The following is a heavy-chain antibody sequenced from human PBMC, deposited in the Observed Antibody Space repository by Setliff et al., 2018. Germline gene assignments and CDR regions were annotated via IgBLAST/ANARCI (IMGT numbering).Heavy chain of an antibody. Sequence: SVKVSCKAFGGTFNDFAISWVRQAPGQGLEWMGGIIPTLGSPNYAQKFQGRVTFSADDSANTAYMELTSLTSEDTAVYYCARNIGMGQRDYFDYWGQGTVVT. V-gene: IGHV1-69*13. CDR1: GGTFNDFA. J-gene: IGHJ4*02. CDR2: IIPTLGSP. CDR3: ARNIGMGQRDYFDY. D-gene: IGHD5-18*01.